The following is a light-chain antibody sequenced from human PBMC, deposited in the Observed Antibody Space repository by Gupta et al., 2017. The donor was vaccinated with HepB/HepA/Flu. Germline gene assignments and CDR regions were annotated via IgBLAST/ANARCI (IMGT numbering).Light chain of an antibody. CDR2: AAS. CDR3: QQLNSYPLT. V-gene: IGKV1-9*01. CDR1: KGISSY. J-gene: IGKJ3*01. Sequence: DIQLTQSPSFLYASVGDRVTITCRASKGISSYLAWYQQKPGKVPKLLIYAASTLQSGVPSRFSGSGSGTEFTLTISSLQPEDFATYYCQQLNSYPLTCGPGTKVDIK.